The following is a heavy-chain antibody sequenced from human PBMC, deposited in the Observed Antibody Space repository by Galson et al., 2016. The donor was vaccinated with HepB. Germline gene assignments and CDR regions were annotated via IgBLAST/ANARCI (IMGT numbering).Heavy chain of an antibody. D-gene: IGHD5-24*01. V-gene: IGHV4-31*03. Sequence: TLSLTCTVSGGSISSGGYYWSWIRQHPGKGLEWIGYIYYSGSTYYNPSLKSRVILSVDTSKNQFSLKLSSVTAADTAVYYCARDRNDYNLLDYWGQGSLVTASS. CDR2: IYYSGST. J-gene: IGHJ4*02. CDR1: GGSISSGGYY. CDR3: ARDRNDYNLLDY.